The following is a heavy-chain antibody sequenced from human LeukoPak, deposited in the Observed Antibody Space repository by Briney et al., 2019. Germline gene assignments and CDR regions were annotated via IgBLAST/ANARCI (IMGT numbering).Heavy chain of an antibody. CDR2: ISNNGGDT. V-gene: IGHV3-64*01. Sequence: SGGSLRLSCAASGFTFSSYAMHWVRQAPGKGLEFVSGISNNGGDTYYANSVKGRFTISRDNSKNTVYLQMGSLRAEDTAVYYCARGAGANSYYYYYMDVWGKGTTVTVSS. CDR1: GFTFSSYA. J-gene: IGHJ6*03. D-gene: IGHD1-26*01. CDR3: ARGAGANSYYYYYMDV.